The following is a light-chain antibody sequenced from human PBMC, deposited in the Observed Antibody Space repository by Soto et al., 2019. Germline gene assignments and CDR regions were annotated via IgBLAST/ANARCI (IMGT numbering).Light chain of an antibody. J-gene: IGKJ1*01. Sequence: EIVLTQSPGTLSLSPGERATLSCRASQSVSRSYLAWYQRKPGQAPRLLIYGASSRATGIPDRFSGSGSGTDFTLTISRLEPEDFAVYYCQQYNNWPTFGQGTKVDIK. CDR2: GAS. CDR3: QQYNNWPT. V-gene: IGKV3-20*01. CDR1: QSVSRSY.